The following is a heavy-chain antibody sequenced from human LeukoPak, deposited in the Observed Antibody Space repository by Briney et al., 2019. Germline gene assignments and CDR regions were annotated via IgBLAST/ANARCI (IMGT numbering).Heavy chain of an antibody. V-gene: IGHV3-43*02. D-gene: IGHD3-10*01. Sequence: GGSLTLSCPASGFNVAAYAMYWVRPPPGRSLEWVSLISGDSDNKYSAASVKGRFAISRDNSKNSLYLQMNSLTTEDTALYYCAIAYESGSFYRAFAYWGQGALVTVSS. CDR3: AIAYESGSFYRAFAY. CDR2: ISGDSDNK. CDR1: GFNVAAYA. J-gene: IGHJ4*02.